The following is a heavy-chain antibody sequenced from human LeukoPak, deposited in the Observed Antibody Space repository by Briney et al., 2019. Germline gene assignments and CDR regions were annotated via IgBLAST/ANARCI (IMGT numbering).Heavy chain of an antibody. CDR2: ISAYNGNR. D-gene: IGHD6-13*01. V-gene: IGHV1-18*01. J-gene: IGHJ4*02. Sequence: ASVKVSCKASGYIFTTYGFSWVRQAPGQGLEWMGWISAYNGNRNYAQKLQGRVTMTTDTSTSTAYMELRSLRSDDTAVYYCARDHSSSGQLFDYWGQGTLVTVSS. CDR1: GYIFTTYG. CDR3: ARDHSSSGQLFDY.